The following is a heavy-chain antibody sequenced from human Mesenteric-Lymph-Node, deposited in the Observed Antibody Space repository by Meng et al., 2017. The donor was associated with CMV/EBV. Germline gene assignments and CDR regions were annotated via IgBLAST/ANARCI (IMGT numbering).Heavy chain of an antibody. J-gene: IGHJ4*02. V-gene: IGHV1-3*04. CDR3: ARTNNWGFDY. CDR2: INIVEDKT. Sequence: QVQLVQSGAEGKKPGASVKVSCKASGYTFSSYAMHWVRQAPGQRLEWMGWINIVEDKTKTSQNFQGRVTLIRDTSANTAYMELSSLRSDDTAVYYCARTNNWGFDYWGQGTLVTVSS. D-gene: IGHD3-16*01. CDR1: GYTFSSYA.